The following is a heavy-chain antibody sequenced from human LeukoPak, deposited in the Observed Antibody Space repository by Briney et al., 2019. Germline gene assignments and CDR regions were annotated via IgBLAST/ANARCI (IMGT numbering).Heavy chain of an antibody. CDR1: GNRFTSYW. Sequence: GESLKISCRHSGNRFTSYWIGWVRQMPGKGLEWMGVIYPGDSDTRYSPSFQGQVAISVDKSISTAYLQWSSLKASDSAIYYCARHRDAYKSGDCHYMAVWGKGTTVTVSS. D-gene: IGHD5-24*01. J-gene: IGHJ6*03. V-gene: IGHV5-51*01. CDR3: ARHRDAYKSGDCHYMAV. CDR2: IYPGDSDT.